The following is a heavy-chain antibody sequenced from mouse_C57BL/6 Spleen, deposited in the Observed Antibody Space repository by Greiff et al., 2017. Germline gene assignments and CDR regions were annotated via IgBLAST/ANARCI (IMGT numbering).Heavy chain of an antibody. CDR1: GYTFTRYW. V-gene: IGHV1-52*01. CDR2: IDPSASET. J-gene: IGHJ2*01. Sequence: QVQLQQPGAELVRPGSSVKLSCKASGYTFTRYWMHWVQQRPIQGLAWIGDIDPSASETHYNQKFKDKATLTVDKSSSTAYMQLSSLTSEDSAVYYCARDYYGSHYFDYWGQGTTLTVSS. D-gene: IGHD1-1*01. CDR3: ARDYYGSHYFDY.